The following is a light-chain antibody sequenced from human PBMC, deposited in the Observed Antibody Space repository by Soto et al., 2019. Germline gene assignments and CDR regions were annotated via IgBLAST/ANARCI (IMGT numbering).Light chain of an antibody. Sequence: DIPLTQSPSFLSTSVGDRVTITCRASQGINNFLAWYQQKPGKAPNLLIYAASTLHTGVPSRFSGSGSGTEFTLTISCLQPEDFATYYCQQLHSYPLTFGGGTNVEIK. CDR3: QQLHSYPLT. CDR1: QGINNF. V-gene: IGKV1-9*01. CDR2: AAS. J-gene: IGKJ4*01.